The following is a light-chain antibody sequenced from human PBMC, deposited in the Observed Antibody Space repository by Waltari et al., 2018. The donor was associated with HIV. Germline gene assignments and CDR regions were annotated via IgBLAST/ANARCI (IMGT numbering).Light chain of an antibody. CDR3: QQTYSIPWT. CDR2: AAS. CDR1: QRISNY. Sequence: IQVTQSPLSLSASVGDRVTLTCRASQRISNYLNWYQQMPGKAPKLLIYAASTLQSGVPARFSGSGSGPDFTLTITGLQPEDFALYFCQQTYSIPWTFGLGT. V-gene: IGKV1-39*01. J-gene: IGKJ1*01.